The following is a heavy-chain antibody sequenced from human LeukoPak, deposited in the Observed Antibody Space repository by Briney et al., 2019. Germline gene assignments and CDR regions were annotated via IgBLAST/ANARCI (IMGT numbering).Heavy chain of an antibody. CDR2: ISSSGSTI. J-gene: IGHJ4*02. CDR1: EFTFSSYE. D-gene: IGHD2-15*01. Sequence: GGSLRLSCAASEFTFSSYEMNWIRQAPGKGLEWVSYISSSGSTIYYAASVKGRFTISRDNAKNSLYLQMNNLRVEDTAVYYCARDLRKGSYFDYWGQGTLVTVSS. CDR3: ARDLRKGSYFDY. V-gene: IGHV3-48*03.